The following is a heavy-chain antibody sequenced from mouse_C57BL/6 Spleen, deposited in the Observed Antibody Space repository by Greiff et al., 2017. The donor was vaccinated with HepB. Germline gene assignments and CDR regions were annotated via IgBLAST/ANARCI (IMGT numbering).Heavy chain of an antibody. CDR3: AREGSDSAWFAY. CDR2: ISDGGSYT. J-gene: IGHJ3*01. V-gene: IGHV5-4*01. D-gene: IGHD1-3*01. CDR1: GFTFSSYA. Sequence: EVKLMESGGGLVKPGGSLKLSCAASGFTFSSYAMSWVRQTPEKRLEWVATISDGGSYTYYPDNVKGRFTISRDNAKNNLYLQMSHLKSEDTAMYYCAREGSDSAWFAYWGQGTLVTVSA.